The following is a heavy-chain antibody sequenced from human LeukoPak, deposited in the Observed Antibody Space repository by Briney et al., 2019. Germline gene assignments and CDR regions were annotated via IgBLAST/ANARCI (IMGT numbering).Heavy chain of an antibody. CDR1: GFTFSSYA. J-gene: IGHJ4*02. D-gene: IGHD2/OR15-2a*01. V-gene: IGHV3-23*01. CDR3: ARVLDNSSSRYQSLKY. CDR2: ISGSGGTT. Sequence: GGSLRLSCAASGFTFSSYAMSWVRQAPGKGLEWVSAISGSGGTTYYADSVKGRFTVSRDNAKNSLYLQMDSLRAEDTAVYYCARVLDNSSSRYQSLKYWGQGTLVTVSS.